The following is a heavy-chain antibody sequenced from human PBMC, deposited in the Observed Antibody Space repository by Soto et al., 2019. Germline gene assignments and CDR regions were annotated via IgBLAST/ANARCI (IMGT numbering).Heavy chain of an antibody. D-gene: IGHD3-10*01. CDR3: AKSPPGLDV. Sequence: QVQLVESGGGVVQPGRSLRLSCAASGFTFSSYGMHWVRQAPGKGLEWVAVISYDGSNKYYADSVKGRFTISRDNSKNTLYLQMSSLRAEDTAVYYCAKSPPGLDVWGQVTTVTVSS. CDR1: GFTFSSYG. V-gene: IGHV3-30*18. CDR2: ISYDGSNK. J-gene: IGHJ6*02.